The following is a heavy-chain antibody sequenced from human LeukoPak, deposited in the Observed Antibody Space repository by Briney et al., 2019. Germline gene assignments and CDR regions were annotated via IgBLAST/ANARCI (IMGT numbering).Heavy chain of an antibody. D-gene: IGHD6-6*01. CDR1: GGSISSYY. Sequence: SETLSLTCTVSGGSISSYYWSWIRQPPGKGLEWIGYIYYSGSTNYNHSLKSRVTISVDTSKNQFSLKLSSVTAADTAVYYCARQGSSSYEYKWFDPWGQGTLVTVSS. CDR2: IYYSGST. CDR3: ARQGSSSYEYKWFDP. J-gene: IGHJ5*02. V-gene: IGHV4-59*01.